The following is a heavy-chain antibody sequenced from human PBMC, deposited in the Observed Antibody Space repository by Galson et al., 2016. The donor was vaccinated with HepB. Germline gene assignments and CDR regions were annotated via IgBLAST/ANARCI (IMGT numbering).Heavy chain of an antibody. CDR1: GDSVSSHSAG. V-gene: IGHV6-1*01. J-gene: IGHJ4*02. Sequence: CAISGDSVSSHSAGWNWIRQSPSRGLECLGRTFYRSNWQNDYAESVKSRITINPDTSKNEFSLHLSSVTPEDTGVYYCARSHLLGRGFGWWGPGTPVTVSS. D-gene: IGHD7-27*01. CDR2: TFYRSNWQN. CDR3: ARSHLLGRGFGW.